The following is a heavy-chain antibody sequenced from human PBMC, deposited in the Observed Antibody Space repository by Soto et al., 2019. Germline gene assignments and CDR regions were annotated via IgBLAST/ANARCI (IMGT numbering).Heavy chain of an antibody. CDR3: AREPWVFSGTWCYS. J-gene: IGHJ5*01. D-gene: IGHD6-13*01. CDR1: GFSFRGYW. Sequence: EVQLVESGGGLVQPGGSLTLSCEGSGFSFRGYWLHWVRQVPGKGLVWVSRINHDGNVTNYADSVNGRFTISRDNSNNTLFLRINGLRSKDTAVYYCAREPWVFSGTWCYSWGQGPVVTVSS. CDR2: INHDGNVT. V-gene: IGHV3-74*01.